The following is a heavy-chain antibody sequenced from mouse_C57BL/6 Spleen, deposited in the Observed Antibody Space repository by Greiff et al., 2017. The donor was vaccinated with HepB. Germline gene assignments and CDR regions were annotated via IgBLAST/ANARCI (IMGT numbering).Heavy chain of an antibody. J-gene: IGHJ3*01. D-gene: IGHD2-4*01. CDR1: GYTFTDYY. V-gene: IGHV1-26*01. CDR3: ARAGGYYEYGGAWFAY. CDR2: INPNNGGT. Sequence: VQLQQSGPELVKPGASVKISCKASGYTFTDYYMNWVKQSHGKSLEWIGDINPNNGGTSYNQKFKGKATLTVDKSSSTAYMELRSLTSEDSAVYYCARAGGYYEYGGAWFAYWGQGTLVTVSA.